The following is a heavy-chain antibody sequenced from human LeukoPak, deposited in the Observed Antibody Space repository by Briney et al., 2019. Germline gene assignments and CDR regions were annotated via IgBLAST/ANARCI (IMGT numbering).Heavy chain of an antibody. CDR1: GYTFTRYY. CDR2: INPSGGST. CDR3: AKDVVGSYYYGMDV. V-gene: IGHV1-46*01. Sequence: ASVKVSCKASGYTFTRYYMHWVRQAPGQGLEWMGIINPSGGSTSYAQGFQGRVTMTRDTSTSTVYMELSSLRAEDTAVYYCAKDVVGSYYYGMDVWGQGTTVTVSS. D-gene: IGHD1-26*01. J-gene: IGHJ6*02.